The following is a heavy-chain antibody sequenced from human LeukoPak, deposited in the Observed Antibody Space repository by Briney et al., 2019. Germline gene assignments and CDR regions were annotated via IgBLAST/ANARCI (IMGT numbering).Heavy chain of an antibody. CDR2: LTGGGGGT. Sequence: GGSLILSCAASGFTFSTYAMSWVRQAPGKGLEWVSGLTGGGGGTSYADSVKGRFTISRDNSKNTLYLQMNSLRAEDTAVYYCAKDKGAVTGTFDYWGQGTLVTVSS. CDR1: GFTFSTYA. D-gene: IGHD1-14*01. J-gene: IGHJ4*02. V-gene: IGHV3-23*01. CDR3: AKDKGAVTGTFDY.